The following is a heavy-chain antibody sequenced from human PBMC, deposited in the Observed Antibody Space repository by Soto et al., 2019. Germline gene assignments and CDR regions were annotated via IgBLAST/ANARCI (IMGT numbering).Heavy chain of an antibody. CDR2: IGGSGGRT. CDR3: AKDPSYYGGNLRGSYFDY. J-gene: IGHJ4*02. D-gene: IGHD2-21*01. Sequence: GGSLRLSCAASGFTSSTCAMSWVRQAPGKGLEWVSSIGGSGGRTYQTVSVKGRFTISRYDCKNTLYLQMNSLRAEDTAVYFCAKDPSYYGGNLRGSYFDYWGQGTLVTVSS. CDR1: GFTSSTCA. V-gene: IGHV3-23*01.